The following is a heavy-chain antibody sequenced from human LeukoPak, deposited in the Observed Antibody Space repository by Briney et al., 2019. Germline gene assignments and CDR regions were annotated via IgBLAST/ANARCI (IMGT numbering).Heavy chain of an antibody. CDR3: ARDLGYSGFDWAP. D-gene: IGHD5-12*01. V-gene: IGHV4-59*01. CDR1: GGSISSYY. Sequence: SETLSLTCTVSGGSISSYYWSWIRQPPGKGLEWIGYIYYSGSTNYNPSLKSRVTISVDTSKNQFSLRLSSVTAADAAVYYCARDLGYSGFDWAPWGQGTLVTVSS. CDR2: IYYSGST. J-gene: IGHJ5*02.